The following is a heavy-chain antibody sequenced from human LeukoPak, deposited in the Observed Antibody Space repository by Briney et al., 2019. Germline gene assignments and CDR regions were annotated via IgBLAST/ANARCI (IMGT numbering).Heavy chain of an antibody. CDR1: GYTFTSYY. J-gene: IGHJ4*02. D-gene: IGHD6-19*01. V-gene: IGHV1-46*01. CDR2: INPSGGST. Sequence: SVKVSFKASGYTFTSYYMHWVRQAPGQGREWMGIINPSGGSTSYAQKFQGRVTMTRDTSTSTVYMEMSSLRSEGTAVYYCARAYSSGWGTDWHNEKYYFDYWGQGTLVTVSS. CDR3: ARAYSSGWGTDWHNEKYYFDY.